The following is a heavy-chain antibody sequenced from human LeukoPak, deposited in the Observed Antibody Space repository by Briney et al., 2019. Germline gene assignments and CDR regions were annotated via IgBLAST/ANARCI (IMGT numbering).Heavy chain of an antibody. CDR3: ARALVAAAGTKPGMDV. V-gene: IGHV4-34*01. CDR2: INHSGST. J-gene: IGHJ6*02. D-gene: IGHD6-13*01. Sequence: PSETLSLTCAVYGGSFSGYYWSWIRQPPGKGLEWIGEINHSGSTNYNPSLESRVTISVDTSKNQFSLKLSSVTAADTAVYYCARALVAAAGTKPGMDVWGQGTTVTVSS. CDR1: GGSFSGYY.